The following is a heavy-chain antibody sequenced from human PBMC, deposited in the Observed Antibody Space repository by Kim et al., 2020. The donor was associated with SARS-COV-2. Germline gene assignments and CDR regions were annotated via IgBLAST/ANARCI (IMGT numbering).Heavy chain of an antibody. D-gene: IGHD6-19*01. V-gene: IGHV3-21*01. J-gene: IGHJ4*02. CDR3: ARDGSRVYSSGWYIPY. Sequence: VKGRFNISRNNAKNSLYLQMNSLRAEDTAVYYCARDGSRVYSSGWYIPYWGQGTLVTVSS.